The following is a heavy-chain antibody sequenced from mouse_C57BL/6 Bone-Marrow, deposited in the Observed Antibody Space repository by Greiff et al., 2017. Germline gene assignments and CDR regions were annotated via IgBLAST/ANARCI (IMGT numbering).Heavy chain of an antibody. J-gene: IGHJ3*01. Sequence: QVQLQQSGAELVRPGASVTLSCKASGYTFTDYEMHWVKQTPVHGLEWIGAIDPETGGTAYNQKFKGKAILTADKSSSTAYMELRSLTSDDSAVYYCTRQDFLNYLFAYWGQGTLVTVSA. CDR3: TRQDFLNYLFAY. D-gene: IGHD2-1*01. V-gene: IGHV1-15*01. CDR1: GYTFTDYE. CDR2: IDPETGGT.